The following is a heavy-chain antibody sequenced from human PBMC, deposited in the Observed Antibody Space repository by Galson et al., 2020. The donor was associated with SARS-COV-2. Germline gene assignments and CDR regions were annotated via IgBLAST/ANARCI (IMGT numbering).Heavy chain of an antibody. V-gene: IGHV3-72*01. CDR3: TRDWSGAGDY. Sequence: GESLKISCIASGFSFNDHFMDWVRQAPGKGLEWVARIRNKANSYTTEYAASVRGRFTISRDDSKNSVHLQASSLKTEDTAVYYCTRDWSGAGDYWGQGTLVTVSA. CDR1: GFSFNDHF. CDR2: IRNKANSYTT. D-gene: IGHD3-10*01. J-gene: IGHJ4*02.